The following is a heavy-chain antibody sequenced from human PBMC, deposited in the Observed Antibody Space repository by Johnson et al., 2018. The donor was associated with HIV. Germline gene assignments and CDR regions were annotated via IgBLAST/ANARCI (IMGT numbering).Heavy chain of an antibody. CDR1: GFTVSSNY. V-gene: IGHV3-66*01. J-gene: IGHJ3*02. D-gene: IGHD3-22*01. CDR3: ARDRGQWLLGMSDAFDI. CDR2: IYSGGST. Sequence: VQLVESGGGLVQPGGSLRLSCAASGFTVSSNYMSWVRQAPGNGLEWVSVIYSGGSTYYADSVKGRFTISRDNSKNTLYLQMNSLRAEDTAVYYCARDRGQWLLGMSDAFDIWGQGTMVTVSS.